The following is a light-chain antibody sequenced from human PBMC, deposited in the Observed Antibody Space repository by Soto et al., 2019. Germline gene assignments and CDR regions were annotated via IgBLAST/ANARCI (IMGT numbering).Light chain of an antibody. V-gene: IGLV2-14*01. J-gene: IGLJ1*01. CDR2: DVS. CDR3: SSYTSSNYV. Sequence: QSALTQPASVSGSPGQSITLSCTGTSSDVGGYNYVSWYQQHPGKATKLMIYDVSNRPSGVSNRFSGSKSGNTASLTISGLQAEDEADYYCSSYTSSNYVFGTGTKLTVL. CDR1: SSDVGGYNY.